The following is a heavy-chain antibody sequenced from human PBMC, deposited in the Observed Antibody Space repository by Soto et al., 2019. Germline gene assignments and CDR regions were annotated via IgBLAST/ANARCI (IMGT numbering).Heavy chain of an antibody. CDR1: GFTFSSYG. J-gene: IGHJ6*02. D-gene: IGHD2-15*01. V-gene: IGHV3-30*18. CDR2: ISYDGSNK. CDR3: AKVRAYCSGGSCYSQYYYGMDV. Sequence: SLRLSCAASGFTFSSYGMHWVRQAPGKGLEWVAVISYDGSNKYYADSVKGRFTISRDNSKNTLYLQMNSLRAEDTAVYYCAKVRAYCSGGSCYSQYYYGMDVWGQGTTVTVS.